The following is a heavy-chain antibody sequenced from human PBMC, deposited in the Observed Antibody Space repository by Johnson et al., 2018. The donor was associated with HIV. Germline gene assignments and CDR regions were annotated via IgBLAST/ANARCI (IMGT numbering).Heavy chain of an antibody. D-gene: IGHD6-13*01. CDR1: RFTVSSNY. CDR3: ARSGGYPNAFDI. Sequence: VQLVESGGGLVQPGGSLRLSCAASRFTVSSNYMTWVRQAPGKGLEWVSVIYSGGNTYYAASVTGRFTISRDNSKNSLFLQINSLRVEDTAVYYCARSGGYPNAFDIWGQGTMVTVSS. V-gene: IGHV3-66*01. CDR2: IYSGGNT. J-gene: IGHJ3*02.